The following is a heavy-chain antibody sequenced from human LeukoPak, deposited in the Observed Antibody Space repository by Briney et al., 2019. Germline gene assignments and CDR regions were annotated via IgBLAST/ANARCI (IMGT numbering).Heavy chain of an antibody. D-gene: IGHD2-8*01. J-gene: IGHJ5*02. Sequence: GSLRLSCAASGFTFSSYSMTWVRQPPGKGLEWIGEINHSGSTNYNPSLKSRVTISVDTSKNQFSLKLSSVTAADTAVYYCARGPYIVLMVYAAHNWLDPWGQGTLVTVSS. CDR1: GFTFSSYS. V-gene: IGHV4-34*01. CDR2: INHSGST. CDR3: ARGPYIVLMVYAAHNWLDP.